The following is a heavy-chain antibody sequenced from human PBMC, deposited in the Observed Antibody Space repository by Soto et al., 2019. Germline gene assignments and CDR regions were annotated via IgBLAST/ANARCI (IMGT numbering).Heavy chain of an antibody. J-gene: IGHJ4*02. D-gene: IGHD1-26*01. CDR3: ARDAAVGLFVS. CDR1: GYTITSYG. CDR2: ISAYNGNT. Sequence: QVQLVQSGAEVKKPGASVKVSCKASGYTITSYGISWMRQAHGQGLEWMGWISAYNGNTNYAQKLQCRVTMTTDTSTSIAYVELGSLRSDDTAVYYCARDAAVGLFVSWGQGTLVTVAS. V-gene: IGHV1-18*01.